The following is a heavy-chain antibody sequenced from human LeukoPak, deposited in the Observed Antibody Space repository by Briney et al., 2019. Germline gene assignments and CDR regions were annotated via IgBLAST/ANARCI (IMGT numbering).Heavy chain of an antibody. Sequence: AGGSLRLSCAASGFTFSTYWMSWVRQAPGKGLEWVANIKQDGSEKYYVDAVKGRFTISRDNAKNSLYLQMNGLRAEDTAVYYCATVPVFDIWGQGTMVTVSS. CDR3: ATVPVFDI. J-gene: IGHJ3*02. V-gene: IGHV3-7*01. CDR2: IKQDGSEK. CDR1: GFTFSTYW.